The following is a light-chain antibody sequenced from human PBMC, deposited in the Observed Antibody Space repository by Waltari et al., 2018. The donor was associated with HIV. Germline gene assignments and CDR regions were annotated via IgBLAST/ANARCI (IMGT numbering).Light chain of an antibody. CDR2: DVS. Sequence: QSALTQPRSVSGSPGQSVTISCTGTSSDIGVYNYVSWYQQHAGKAPKLVIYDVSKRPSGVPDRFSGSKSGNTASLTISGLQPEDEADYHCCSYGGRRIFAGGTKLTVL. V-gene: IGLV2-11*01. J-gene: IGLJ2*01. CDR1: SSDIGVYNY. CDR3: CSYGGRRI.